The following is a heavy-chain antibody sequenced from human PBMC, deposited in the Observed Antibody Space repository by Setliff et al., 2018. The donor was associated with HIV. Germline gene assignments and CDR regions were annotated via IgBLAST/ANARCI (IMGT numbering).Heavy chain of an antibody. D-gene: IGHD6-6*01. V-gene: IGHV4-61*01. CDR2: IYYSGTT. J-gene: IGHJ6*03. CDR3: ASEAWTSYRSSSGYYYYYMDV. CDR1: GDSVSSASYY. Sequence: LSLTCTVSGDSVSSASYYWSWIRQPPGKGLEWIGYIYYSGTTKYNPSLKSRVTISVDTSKNQSSLKLSSVTAADTAVYYCASEAWTSYRSSSGYYYYYMDVWGKGTTVTVSS.